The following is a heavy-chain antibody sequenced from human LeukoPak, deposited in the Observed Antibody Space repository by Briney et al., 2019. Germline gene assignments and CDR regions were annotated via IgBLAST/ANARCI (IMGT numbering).Heavy chain of an antibody. J-gene: IGHJ4*02. V-gene: IGHV4-38-2*02. CDR1: GYSISSGYY. CDR3: ARGHSSSWYVGPYDY. CDR2: IYHSGRT. D-gene: IGHD6-13*01. Sequence: SETLSLTCTVSGYSISSGYYWGWIRQPPGKGLEWIGNIYHSGRTYYNPSLKSRVTISVDTSKNQFSVKLSSVTAADTAVYYCARGHSSSWYVGPYDYWGQGTLVTVSS.